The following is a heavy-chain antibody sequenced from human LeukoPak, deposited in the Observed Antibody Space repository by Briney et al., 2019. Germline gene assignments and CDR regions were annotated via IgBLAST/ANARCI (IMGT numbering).Heavy chain of an antibody. J-gene: IGHJ4*02. V-gene: IGHV3-23*01. CDR3: ARESRYRDYFDY. CDR2: VSPSGNTA. Sequence: PGGTLRLSCAASGFTFSTYDISWVRQAPGKGLEWVSGVSPSGNTAYYPDSMKGRFAISRDNAKNTVYLQMNSVRADGTAVYYCARESRYRDYFDYWGQGTMVTVSS. D-gene: IGHD1-14*01. CDR1: GFTFSTYD.